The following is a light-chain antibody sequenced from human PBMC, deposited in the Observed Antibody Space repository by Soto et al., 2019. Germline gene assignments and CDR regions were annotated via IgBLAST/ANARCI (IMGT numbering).Light chain of an antibody. Sequence: QSALTQPPSVSRAPGQRVTISCTGSSSNIGAGYDVHWYQQLPGTAPKLLIYGNSNRPSGVPDRFSGSKSGTSASLAITGLQAEDEADYYCQSYDSSLSGYVFGTGTRSPS. CDR1: SSNIGAGYD. V-gene: IGLV1-40*01. CDR3: QSYDSSLSGYV. J-gene: IGLJ1*01. CDR2: GNS.